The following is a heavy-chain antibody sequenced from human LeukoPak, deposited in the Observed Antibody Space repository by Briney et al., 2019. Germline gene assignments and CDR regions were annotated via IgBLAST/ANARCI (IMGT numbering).Heavy chain of an antibody. V-gene: IGHV3-30*18. CDR2: IPYDGSDK. CDR3: AKDRNSVTTRIPDY. D-gene: IGHD4-17*01. J-gene: IGHJ4*02. Sequence: GGSLRLSCAASGFTFSSYGMHWVRQAPGKGLEWVAVIPYDGSDKYYADSVKGRFTISRDNSKNTLYLQMNGLRAEDTAVYYCAKDRNSVTTRIPDYGGQRPLHTVSS. CDR1: GFTFSSYG.